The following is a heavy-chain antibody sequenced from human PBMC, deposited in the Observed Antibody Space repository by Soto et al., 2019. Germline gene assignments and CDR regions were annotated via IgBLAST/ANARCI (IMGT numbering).Heavy chain of an antibody. D-gene: IGHD3-22*01. J-gene: IGHJ3*02. Sequence: GGSLRLSCAASGFTVSSNYMSWVRQAPGKGLEWVSVIYSDGSTYYADSVKGRFTISRDNSKNTLYLQMNSLRAEDTAVYYCARVTYYDSSGYYPYAFDIWGQGTMVTVSS. V-gene: IGHV3-66*01. CDR2: IYSDGST. CDR3: ARVTYYDSSGYYPYAFDI. CDR1: GFTVSSNY.